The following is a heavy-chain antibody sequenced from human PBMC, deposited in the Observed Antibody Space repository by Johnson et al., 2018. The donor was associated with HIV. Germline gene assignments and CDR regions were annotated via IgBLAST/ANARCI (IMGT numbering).Heavy chain of an antibody. CDR1: GFTFSSYG. Sequence: QVQLVESGGGVVQPGGSLRLSCAASGFTFSSYGMHWVRQAPGKGLEWVAFIRYDGNNKYYADSVRGRFTISRDKSKNTLYLQMSSLRAEDSAVFYCARARYYYDSSGYHDAFDIWGQGTMVTVSS. CDR3: ARARYYYDSSGYHDAFDI. J-gene: IGHJ3*02. CDR2: IRYDGNNK. V-gene: IGHV3-30*02. D-gene: IGHD3-22*01.